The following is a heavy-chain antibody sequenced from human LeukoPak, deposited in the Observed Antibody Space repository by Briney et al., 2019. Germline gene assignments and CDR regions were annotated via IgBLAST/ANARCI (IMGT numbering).Heavy chain of an antibody. Sequence: SVKVSCKPSGGTFSTFAISWVRQAPGQGLEWMGGIIPIFGTANYAQKFQGRVTITADESTSTAYMELSSLRSEDTAVYYCATIGIVGATRNWFDPWGQGTLVTVSS. J-gene: IGHJ5*02. CDR3: ATIGIVGATRNWFDP. CDR2: IIPIFGTA. V-gene: IGHV1-69*01. CDR1: GGTFSTFA. D-gene: IGHD1-26*01.